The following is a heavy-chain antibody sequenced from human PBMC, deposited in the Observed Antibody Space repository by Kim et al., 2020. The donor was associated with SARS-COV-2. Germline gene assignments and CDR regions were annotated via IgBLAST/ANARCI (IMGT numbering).Heavy chain of an antibody. CDR1: GFSFGDYA. CDR2: INWSGGSI. Sequence: GGSLRLSCEASGFSFGDYAMYWVRQPPGKGLEWVSGINWSGGSIDYADSVKGRFTISRDNAKNSLYLQMNSLRPADTAFYYCAKDVRSSGSPHFYYMDVWGRGTTVIVSS. J-gene: IGHJ6*03. D-gene: IGHD3-10*01. CDR3: AKDVRSSGSPHFYYMDV. V-gene: IGHV3-9*01.